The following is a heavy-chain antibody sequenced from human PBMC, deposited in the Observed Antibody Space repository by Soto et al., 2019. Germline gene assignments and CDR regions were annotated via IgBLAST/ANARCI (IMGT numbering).Heavy chain of an antibody. CDR3: ASAPWKYVSGWFYP. CDR2: INAGNGNT. Sequence: QVQLVQSGAEEKKPGASVKVSCKASGYTFTSYVIHWVRQAPGQRLEWMGWINAGNGNTKYSQKFQGRVTITRDTAASTAYMELSSLKSEDTAVYYCASAPWKYVSGWFYPWGQGTLVTVSS. J-gene: IGHJ5*02. CDR1: GYTFTSYV. V-gene: IGHV1-3*05. D-gene: IGHD1-7*01.